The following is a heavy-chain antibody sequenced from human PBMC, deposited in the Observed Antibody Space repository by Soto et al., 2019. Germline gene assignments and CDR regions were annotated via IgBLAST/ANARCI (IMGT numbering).Heavy chain of an antibody. D-gene: IGHD3-16*01. V-gene: IGHV4-31*01. CDR2: IYYSGST. J-gene: IGHJ4*02. CDR3: ARAHSMITFGGATDYRDY. CDR1: GWSISSGGYY. Sequence: PSETLSLTCPDSGWSISSGGYYWSWIRQHPGKGLEWIGYIYYSGSTYYNPSLKSQVTISVDTSKNQFALKLSSVTAANTAVDYCARAHSMITFGGATDYRDYWGQGTLVTVSP.